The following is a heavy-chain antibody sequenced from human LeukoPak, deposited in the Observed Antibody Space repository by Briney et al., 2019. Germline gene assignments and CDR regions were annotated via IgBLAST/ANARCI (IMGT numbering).Heavy chain of an antibody. D-gene: IGHD6-6*01. Sequence: KPSETLSLTCTVSGGSISSYDWSWIRQPPGKGLEWIGYIYYSGSTNYNPSLKSRVTISVDTSKNQFSLKLSSVTAADTAVYYCARTTVEYSSSSHYFDYWGQGTLVTVSS. CDR1: GGSISSYD. V-gene: IGHV4-59*08. J-gene: IGHJ4*02. CDR2: IYYSGST. CDR3: ARTTVEYSSSSHYFDY.